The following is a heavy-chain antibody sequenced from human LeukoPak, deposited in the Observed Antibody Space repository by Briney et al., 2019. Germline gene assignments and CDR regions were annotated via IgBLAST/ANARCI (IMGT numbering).Heavy chain of an antibody. Sequence: GGSLRLSCAASGFTFSSYAMSWVRQAPGKGLEWVSAISGSGGSTYYADSVKGRFTISRDNSKNTLYLQMNSLRAEDTAVYYCARDQGAALPYYYYYGMDVWGQGTTVTVSS. J-gene: IGHJ6*02. CDR1: GFTFSSYA. CDR2: ISGSGGST. V-gene: IGHV3-23*01. D-gene: IGHD6-6*01. CDR3: ARDQGAALPYYYYYGMDV.